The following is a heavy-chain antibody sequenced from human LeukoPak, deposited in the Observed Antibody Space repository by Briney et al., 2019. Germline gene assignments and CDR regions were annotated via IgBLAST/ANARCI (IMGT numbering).Heavy chain of an antibody. V-gene: IGHV4-30-4*01. Sequence: SETLSLTCTVSGGSVSSGSYYWSWIRQPPGKGLEWIGYIYYSGSTYYNPSLKSRVTISVDTSKNQFSLKLSSVTAADTAVYYCAAGRAVGWGQGTLVTVSS. CDR1: GGSVSSGSYY. CDR2: IYYSGST. CDR3: AAGRAVG. J-gene: IGHJ4*02.